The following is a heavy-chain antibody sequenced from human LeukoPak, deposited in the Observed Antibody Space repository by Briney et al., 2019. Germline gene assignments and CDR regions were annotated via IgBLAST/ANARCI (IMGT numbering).Heavy chain of an antibody. V-gene: IGHV3-74*01. D-gene: IGHD1-14*01. J-gene: IGHJ4*02. CDR3: ARERDRYSYCFDY. CDR1: GFTFSSYW. Sequence: GGSLRLSCAASGFTFSSYWMHWVRQGPGKGLVWVSRIYSDGSRTTYADSVKGRFTISGDNAKNTLYLQMNSLRAEDTAVYYCARERDRYSYCFDYWGQGTLVTVSS. CDR2: IYSDGSRT.